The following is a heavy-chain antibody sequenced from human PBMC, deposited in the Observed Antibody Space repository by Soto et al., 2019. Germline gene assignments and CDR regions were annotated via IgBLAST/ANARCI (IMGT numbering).Heavy chain of an antibody. J-gene: IGHJ6*02. V-gene: IGHV4-59*01. CDR1: GGSISRYY. Sequence: PSETPSLTCTVSGGSISRYYWSWIRQHPGKGLEWIGYLYNAGSTIYNPSLKSRVTISVDMSQNQFSLNLNYVTAADTAVYYCARDLWGYCGTDCYPLDVWGQGTTVTVSS. CDR3: ARDLWGYCGTDCYPLDV. D-gene: IGHD2-21*02. CDR2: LYNAGST.